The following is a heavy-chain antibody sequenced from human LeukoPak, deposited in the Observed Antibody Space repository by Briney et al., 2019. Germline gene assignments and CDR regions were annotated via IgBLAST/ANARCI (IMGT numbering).Heavy chain of an antibody. J-gene: IGHJ6*03. D-gene: IGHD6-19*01. CDR1: GFTFTNYW. CDR3: ARALRSDHMDV. Sequence: GGSLRLSCSASGFTFTNYWMTWVRQAPGKGLEWVANIKQDGSEKYYVGSVKGRFTISRDNAKNSVYLQMNSLRAEDTAVYYCARALRSDHMDVWGKGTTVTVSS. CDR2: IKQDGSEK. V-gene: IGHV3-7*01.